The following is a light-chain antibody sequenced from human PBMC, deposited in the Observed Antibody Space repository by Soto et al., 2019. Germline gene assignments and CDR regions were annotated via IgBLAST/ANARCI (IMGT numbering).Light chain of an antibody. V-gene: IGLV2-14*03. CDR2: DVS. Sequence: QSALTQPASVSGSPGQSITISCTGTSSDVGGYNYVSWYQQHPGKAPKLIIYDVSNRPSGVSNRFSGSCYRSSASLTISGLQAEYEADDDYGSHSSCHSDFGTGT. CDR3: GSHSSCHSD. CDR1: SSDVGGYNY. J-gene: IGLJ1*01.